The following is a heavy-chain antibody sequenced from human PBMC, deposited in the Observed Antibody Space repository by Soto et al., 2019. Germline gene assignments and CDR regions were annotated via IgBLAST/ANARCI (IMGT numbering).Heavy chain of an antibody. D-gene: IGHD3-10*01. J-gene: IGHJ4*02. CDR2: IKQDGSEE. CDR1: GFTFSTYW. V-gene: IGHV3-7*02. CDR3: AMTHGAYYAWDY. Sequence: EVQLVESGGGLVKPGGSLRLSCAASGFTFSTYWMSWVRQAPGKGLEWVANIKQDGSEEYYVDSVKGRFTISRDNAKNSLYLQMNSLRGEDTAVYYCAMTHGAYYAWDYWGQGTLVTDSS.